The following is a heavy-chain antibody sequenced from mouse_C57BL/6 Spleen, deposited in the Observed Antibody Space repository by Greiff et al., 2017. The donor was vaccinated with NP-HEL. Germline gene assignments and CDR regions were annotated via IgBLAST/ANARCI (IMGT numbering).Heavy chain of an antibody. CDR2: IDPEDGDT. Sequence: DVQLEESGAELVRPGASVKLSCTASGFTIKDYYMHWVKQRPEKGLEWIGRIDPEDGDTEYASKFKGKATMTADTSSNTAYLQLSSLTSEDTAVYYCTRSYGSSDWFAYWGQGTLVTVSA. CDR1: GFTIKDYY. CDR3: TRSYGSSDWFAY. V-gene: IGHV14-1*01. J-gene: IGHJ3*01. D-gene: IGHD1-1*01.